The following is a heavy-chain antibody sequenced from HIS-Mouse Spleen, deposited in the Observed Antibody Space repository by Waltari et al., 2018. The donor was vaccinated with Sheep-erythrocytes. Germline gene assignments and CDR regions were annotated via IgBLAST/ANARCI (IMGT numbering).Heavy chain of an antibody. D-gene: IGHD1-20*01. J-gene: IGHJ6*02. V-gene: IGHV3-30-3*01. CDR3: ARDMYNWNPENYYYGMDV. Sequence: AVISYDGSNKYYADSVKGRFTISRDNSKNTLYLQMNSLRAEDTAVYYCARDMYNWNPENYYYGMDVWGQGTTVTVSS. CDR2: ISYDGSNK.